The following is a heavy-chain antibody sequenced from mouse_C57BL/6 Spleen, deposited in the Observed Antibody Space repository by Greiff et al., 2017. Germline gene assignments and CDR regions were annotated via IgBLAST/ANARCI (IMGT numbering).Heavy chain of an antibody. Sequence: EVMLVESGGGLVQPGESLKLSCESNEYEFPSHDMSWVRKTPEKRLELVAAINSDGGSTYYPDTMERRFIISRDNTKKALYLQMSSLRSEDTALYYCARDDYDGPWFACWGQGTLVTVSA. J-gene: IGHJ3*01. V-gene: IGHV5-2*01. CDR1: EYEFPSHD. CDR3: ARDDYDGPWFAC. CDR2: INSDGGST. D-gene: IGHD2-4*01.